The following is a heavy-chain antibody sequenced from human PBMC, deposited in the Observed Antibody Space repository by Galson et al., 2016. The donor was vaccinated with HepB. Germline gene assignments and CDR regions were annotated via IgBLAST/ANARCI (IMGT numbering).Heavy chain of an antibody. CDR2: ISSTGNTI. CDR1: GFTFSSYS. J-gene: IGHJ6*02. V-gene: IGHV3-48*01. Sequence: SLRLSCAVSGFTFSSYSLNWVRQAPGKGLEWLSYISSTGNTIYYTDSVKGRFTISRDNAQKSLYLQMNSLRAEDTAVYYCASDFRVVQGEITTYHGMDVWGQGTLVTVSS. D-gene: IGHD3-10*01. CDR3: ASDFRVVQGEITTYHGMDV.